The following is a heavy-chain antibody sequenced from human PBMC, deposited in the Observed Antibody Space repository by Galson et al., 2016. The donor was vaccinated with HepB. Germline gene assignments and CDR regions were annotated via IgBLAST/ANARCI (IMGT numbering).Heavy chain of an antibody. D-gene: IGHD2-15*01. J-gene: IGHJ6*03. CDR1: GFSFGGYY. CDR3: ARSDRGSMVALYYMDV. CDR2: IRQDGYEK. V-gene: IGHV3-7*03. Sequence: SLRLSCAASGFSFGGYYMSWVRQAPGKGLEWVANIRQDGYEKYYVDSVKGRFTISRDNAKNTLYLQMNSLRAEDTSVYYCARSDRGSMVALYYMDVWGKGTTVNVSS.